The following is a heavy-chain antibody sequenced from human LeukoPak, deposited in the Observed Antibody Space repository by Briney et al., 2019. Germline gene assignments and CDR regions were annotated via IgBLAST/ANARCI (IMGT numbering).Heavy chain of an antibody. CDR2: MNPNSGNA. D-gene: IGHD3-10*01. J-gene: IGHJ3*02. Sequence: ASVKVSCKASGYTFTSFDINWVRQATGQGLEWMGWMNPNSGNAGYAQKFQGRVTMTRNTYMSAAYMELSSLRSEDTAVYYCARGPSGSGSYKADIWGQGTMVTVSS. CDR1: GYTFTSFD. V-gene: IGHV1-8*01. CDR3: ARGPSGSGSYKADI.